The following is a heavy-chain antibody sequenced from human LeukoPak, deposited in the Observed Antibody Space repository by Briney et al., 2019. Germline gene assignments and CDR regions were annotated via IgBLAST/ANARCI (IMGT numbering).Heavy chain of an antibody. D-gene: IGHD1-26*01. Sequence: SETLSLTCTVSGGSINNCYWSWVRQPAGKGLEWIGRVYSSGNTHYNPSLQSRVTISVDTSKNQFSLKLSSVTAADTAVYYCARTSITAATFFDYWGQGTLVTVSS. J-gene: IGHJ4*02. CDR1: GGSINNCY. CDR3: ARTSITAATFFDY. CDR2: VYSSGNT. V-gene: IGHV4-4*07.